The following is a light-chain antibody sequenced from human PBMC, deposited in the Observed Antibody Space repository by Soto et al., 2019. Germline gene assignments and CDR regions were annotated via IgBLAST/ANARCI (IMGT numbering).Light chain of an antibody. V-gene: IGLV2-14*03. Sequence: QSALTQPTSVSGSPGQSIPISCTGIHNDIGTYDYVSWYQQHPGRAPRLLIYGATTRPSGISDRFSASKSGLTASLTISGLQPEDEAYYYCSSFSSDRIYVFVPGTKLTVL. CDR3: SSFSSDRIYV. CDR1: HNDIGTYDY. CDR2: GAT. J-gene: IGLJ1*01.